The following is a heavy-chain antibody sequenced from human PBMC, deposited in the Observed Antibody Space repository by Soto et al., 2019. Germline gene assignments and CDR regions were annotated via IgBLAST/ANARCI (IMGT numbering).Heavy chain of an antibody. D-gene: IGHD3-22*01. V-gene: IGHV3-23*01. CDR3: AKVSSSGYQPSYYYYGMDV. CDR1: GFTFSSYA. Sequence: EVQLLESGGGLVQPGGSLRLSCAASGFTFSSYAMSWVRQAPGKGLEWVSAISGSGGSTYYADSVKGRFTISRDNSKNTLYLQMNSLRAEDTAVYYCAKVSSSGYQPSYYYYGMDVWGQGTTVTVSS. J-gene: IGHJ6*02. CDR2: ISGSGGST.